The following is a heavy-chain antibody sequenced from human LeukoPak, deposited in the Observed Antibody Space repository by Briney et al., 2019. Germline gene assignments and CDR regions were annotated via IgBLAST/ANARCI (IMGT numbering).Heavy chain of an antibody. J-gene: IGHJ4*02. CDR2: ISGSGGST. Sequence: GGSVRLSCAAAGFTFSSYAMSWVRQAPGEGLEWVSAISGSGGSTYYADFVKGLYTISRDNSKNTLYLQMNSLRAEDTAVYYCAKDQVGFDYWGQGTLVTVSS. CDR3: AKDQVGFDY. V-gene: IGHV3-23*01. CDR1: GFTFSSYA.